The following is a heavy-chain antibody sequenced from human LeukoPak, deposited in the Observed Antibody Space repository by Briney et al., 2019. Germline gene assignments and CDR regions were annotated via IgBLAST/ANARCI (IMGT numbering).Heavy chain of an antibody. Sequence: SETVSLTCSVSSGSIRSYYWNWIRQPAGQGLEWIGRIYSTGSTNYNPSLKSRVTMSIDTSKKQFSLKVNSVTAADTAVYYCARDIGGSSSLDYWVQGTLVTVSS. CDR3: ARDIGGSSSLDY. V-gene: IGHV4-4*07. CDR2: IYSTGST. D-gene: IGHD6-13*01. J-gene: IGHJ4*02. CDR1: SGSIRSYY.